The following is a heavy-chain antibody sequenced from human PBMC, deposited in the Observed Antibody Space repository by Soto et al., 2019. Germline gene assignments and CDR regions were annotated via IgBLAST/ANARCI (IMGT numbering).Heavy chain of an antibody. Sequence: GGSLRLSCAGSGFTFSSYGFHWVPQAPCKGLEWVAVISYDGTFHYYTDSVKGRFTISRDNSQNTLYLEMNNLRTEDTAVYYCAKEYASGWYDRGNWFDPWGQGTLVTVSS. V-gene: IGHV3-30*18. CDR3: AKEYASGWYDRGNWFDP. CDR1: GFTFSSYG. CDR2: ISYDGTFH. J-gene: IGHJ5*02. D-gene: IGHD6-19*01.